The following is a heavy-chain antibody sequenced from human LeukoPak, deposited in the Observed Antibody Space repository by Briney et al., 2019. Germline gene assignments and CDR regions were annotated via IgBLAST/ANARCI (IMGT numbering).Heavy chain of an antibody. CDR3: ARVSDSRRIGVVPWHPPYYYYGMDV. D-gene: IGHD3-3*01. V-gene: IGHV1-18*01. CDR1: GYTFTSYG. CDR2: ISAYNGNT. J-gene: IGHJ6*02. Sequence: ASVKVSCKASGYTFTSYGISWVRQAPGQGLEWMGWISAYNGNTNYAQKLQGRVTITTDTSTSTAYMELRSLRSDDTAVYYCARVSDSRRIGVVPWHPPYYYYGMDVWGQGTTVTVSS.